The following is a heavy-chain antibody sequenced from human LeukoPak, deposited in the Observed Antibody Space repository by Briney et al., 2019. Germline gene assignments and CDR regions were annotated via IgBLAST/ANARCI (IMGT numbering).Heavy chain of an antibody. J-gene: IGHJ4*02. CDR3: ARDGAWFGEFISLDY. CDR2: ISYDGSNK. Sequence: PGGSLRLSCAASGFTFSSYAMHWVRQAPGKGLEWVAVISYDGSNKYYADSVKGRFTISRDNSKNTLYLQMNSLRAEDTAVYYCARDGAWFGEFISLDYWGQGTLVTVSS. D-gene: IGHD3-10*01. V-gene: IGHV3-30-3*01. CDR1: GFTFSSYA.